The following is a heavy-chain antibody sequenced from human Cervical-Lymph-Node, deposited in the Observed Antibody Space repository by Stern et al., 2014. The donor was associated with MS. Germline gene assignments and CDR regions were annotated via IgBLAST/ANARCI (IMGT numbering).Heavy chain of an antibody. V-gene: IGHV7-4-1*01. CDR2: INTYTRKP. D-gene: IGHD4-17*01. CDR1: GYNFNRSA. Sequence: VQLVESGSELKKPGASVRISCKASGYNFNRSAMNWVRQAPGQGLEWMGWINTYTRKPTYAQGFAGRFVFSVDNSVTTAYLQILSLKTDDTAVYYCAKNGDYGWLDPWGQGTLVTVSS. CDR3: AKNGDYGWLDP. J-gene: IGHJ5*02.